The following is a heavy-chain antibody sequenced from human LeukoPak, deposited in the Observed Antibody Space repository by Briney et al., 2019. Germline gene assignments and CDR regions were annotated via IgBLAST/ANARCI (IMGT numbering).Heavy chain of an antibody. CDR2: INHSGST. J-gene: IGHJ5*02. V-gene: IGHV4-34*01. CDR3: ARRMTTVTGSPNWFDP. CDR1: GGSFSGYY. D-gene: IGHD4-17*01. Sequence: SETLSLTCAVYGGSFSGYYWSWIRQPPGKGLEWIGEINHSGSTNYNPSLKSRVTISVDTSKNQFSLKLSSVTAADTAVYYCARRMTTVTGSPNWFDPWGQGTLVTASS.